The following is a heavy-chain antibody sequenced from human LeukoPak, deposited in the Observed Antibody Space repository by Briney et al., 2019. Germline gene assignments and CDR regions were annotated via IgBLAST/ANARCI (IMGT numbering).Heavy chain of an antibody. V-gene: IGHV4-59*01. Sequence: KASETLSLTCTVSGGSITSYYWSWIRQPPGKGLEWIGCTYYSGTTNYNPSLKSRVTISVDTSKNQFSLKLSSVTAADTAVYYCARVRDGSSFSAFDMWGQGTMVTVSS. D-gene: IGHD1-26*01. J-gene: IGHJ3*02. CDR3: ARVRDGSSFSAFDM. CDR2: TYYSGTT. CDR1: GGSITSYY.